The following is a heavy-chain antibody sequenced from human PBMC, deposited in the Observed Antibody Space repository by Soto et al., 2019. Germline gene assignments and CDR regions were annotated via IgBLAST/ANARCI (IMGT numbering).Heavy chain of an antibody. CDR3: AKDLEKVATIFSYYYYYYGMDV. Sequence: GGSLRLSCAASGFTFSSYGMHWVRQAPGKGLEWVAVISYDGSNKYYADSVKGRFTISRDNSKNTRYLQMNSLRAEDTAVYYCAKDLEKVATIFSYYYYYYGMDVWGQGTTVTVSS. CDR1: GFTFSSYG. J-gene: IGHJ6*02. CDR2: ISYDGSNK. D-gene: IGHD5-12*01. V-gene: IGHV3-30*18.